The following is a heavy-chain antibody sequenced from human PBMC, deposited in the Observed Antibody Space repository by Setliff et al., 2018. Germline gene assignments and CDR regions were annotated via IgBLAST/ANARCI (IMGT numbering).Heavy chain of an antibody. CDR3: ARERYFDWFFED. CDR2: LHTSGTT. V-gene: IGHV4-61*02. J-gene: IGHJ4*01. CDR1: GGSITSGSYY. Sequence: PSETLSLTCTVSGGSITSGSYYWSWIRQPAGEGLEWIGRLHTSGTTDYNPSLKGRVTISRDTSTNQFSLKLGSVTAADTAVYYCARERYFDWFFEDWGHGTLVTVSS. D-gene: IGHD3-9*01.